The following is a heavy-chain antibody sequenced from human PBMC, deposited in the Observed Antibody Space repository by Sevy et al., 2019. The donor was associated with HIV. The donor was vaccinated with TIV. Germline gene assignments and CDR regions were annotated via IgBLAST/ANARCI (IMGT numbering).Heavy chain of an antibody. CDR1: GFIFSTYG. J-gene: IGHJ4*02. V-gene: IGHV3-30*18. CDR2: ISFDGSKK. D-gene: IGHD6-6*01. CDR3: AKDPSLQFVLVY. Sequence: GGSLRLSCAASGFIFSTYGMHWVRQAPGKGLEWVALISFDGSKKYYADSVKGRFTISRDNSKNTLYLEMSSLRAEDTAVYYCAKDPSLQFVLVYWGQGPLVTVSS.